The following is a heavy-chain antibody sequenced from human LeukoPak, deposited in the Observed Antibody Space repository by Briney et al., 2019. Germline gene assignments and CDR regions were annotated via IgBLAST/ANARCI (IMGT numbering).Heavy chain of an antibody. J-gene: IGHJ4*02. CDR3: ARDPGRGGSSSSLDY. V-gene: IGHV3-74*01. D-gene: IGHD6-6*01. CDR2: INTDGSST. CDR1: GFTFSSYW. Sequence: GGSLRLSCAASGFTFSSYWMHWVRQAPGKGLVWVSRINTDGSSTSYADSVKGRFTISRDNAKNTLYLQMNSLRAEDTAVYYCARDPGRGGSSSSLDYWGQGTLVTVSS.